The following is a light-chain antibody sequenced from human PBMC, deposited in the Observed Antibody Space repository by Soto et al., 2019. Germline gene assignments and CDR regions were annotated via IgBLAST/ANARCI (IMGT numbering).Light chain of an antibody. Sequence: EIVMTQSPATLSVSPGERATLSCRASQSVSSNLAWYQQKPGQAPRLLIYGASTRATGIPARFSGSGSGTEFTLTISSLQSEDFATYYCQQTDSFPLSFGGGTKVELK. CDR2: GAS. CDR3: QQTDSFPLS. CDR1: QSVSSN. J-gene: IGKJ4*01. V-gene: IGKV3-15*01.